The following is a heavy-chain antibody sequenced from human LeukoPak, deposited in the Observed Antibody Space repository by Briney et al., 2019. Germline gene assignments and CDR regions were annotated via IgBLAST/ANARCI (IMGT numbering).Heavy chain of an antibody. J-gene: IGHJ4*02. V-gene: IGHV5-51*01. Sequence: GESLKISCKGSGYSFSNYYIDWVRQMPGKGLEWMGVMYPGGSDIRCSPFFQGQVTISADKSIDTAYLQWSSLKASDSAMYYCASRTGSYYPFDSWGQGTLVTVSS. D-gene: IGHD1-26*01. CDR3: ASRTGSYYPFDS. CDR2: MYPGGSDI. CDR1: GYSFSNYY.